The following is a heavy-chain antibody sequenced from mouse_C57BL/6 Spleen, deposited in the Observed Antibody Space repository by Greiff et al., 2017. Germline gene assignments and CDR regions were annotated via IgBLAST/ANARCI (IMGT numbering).Heavy chain of an antibody. J-gene: IGHJ3*01. CDR2: ISDGGSYT. V-gene: IGHV5-4*01. CDR1: GFTFSSYA. D-gene: IGHD2-5*01. Sequence: EVQGVESGGGLVKPGGSLKLSCAASGFTFSSYAMSWVRQTPEKRLEWVATISDGGSYTYYPDNVTGRFTMSRDSAKNNLYLHMSHLKSEDTAMYYCEYYSNYRFAYWGQGTLVTVSA. CDR3: EYYSNYRFAY.